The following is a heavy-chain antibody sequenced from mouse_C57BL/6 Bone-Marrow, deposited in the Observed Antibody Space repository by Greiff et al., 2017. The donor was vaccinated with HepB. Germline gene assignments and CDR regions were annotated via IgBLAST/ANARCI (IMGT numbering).Heavy chain of an antibody. V-gene: IGHV6-6*01. D-gene: IGHD3-3*01. CDR1: GFTFSDAW. CDR3: TRPGPGWYFDV. Sequence: EVQLQESGGGLVQPGGSMKISCAASGFTFSDAWMDWVRQSPEKGLEWVAEIRNKANNHATYYAESVKGRFTISRDDSKSSVYLQMNSLRAEDTGIYYCTRPGPGWYFDVWGTGTTVTVSS. CDR2: IRNKANNHAT. J-gene: IGHJ1*03.